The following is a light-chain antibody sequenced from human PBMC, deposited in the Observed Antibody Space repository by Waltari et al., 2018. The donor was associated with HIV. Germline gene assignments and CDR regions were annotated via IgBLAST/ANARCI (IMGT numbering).Light chain of an antibody. CDR2: DVS. Sequence: QSALPQPASVSRSPAQSLTISCTGTNTPGGGYNFVSWYQQHPGKAPKLMIYDVSNRPSGVSNRFSGSKSGNTASLTISGLQAEDEADYYCSSYTSSSTLVFGGGTKLTVL. CDR1: NTPGGGYNF. J-gene: IGLJ2*01. CDR3: SSYTSSSTLV. V-gene: IGLV2-14*03.